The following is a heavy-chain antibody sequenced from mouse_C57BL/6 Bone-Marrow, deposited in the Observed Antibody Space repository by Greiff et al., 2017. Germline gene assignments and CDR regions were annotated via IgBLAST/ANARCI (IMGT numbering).Heavy chain of an antibody. J-gene: IGHJ3*01. Sequence: QVQLQQSGAELARPGASVKLSCKASGYTFTSYGISWVKQRPGQGLEWIGVIYPRSGNTYYNEKFKGKATLTADKSSSTAYMELRSLTSEDSAVYIWAKNFRFADWGQGTLVTVSA. CDR3: AKNFRFAD. CDR2: IYPRSGNT. V-gene: IGHV1-81*01. CDR1: GYTFTSYG.